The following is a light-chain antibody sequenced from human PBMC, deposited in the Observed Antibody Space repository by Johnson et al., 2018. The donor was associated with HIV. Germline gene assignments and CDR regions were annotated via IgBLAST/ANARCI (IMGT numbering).Light chain of an antibody. CDR1: SSDMGNYA. Sequence: QSVLTQPPSMSAAPGQKVTISCSGSSSDMGNYAVSWYQQLPGTAPKLLIYDNNKRPSGIPDRFSGSKSGTSATLGITGLQTGEEADYYCGTWDSSLSAGGYVFGTGTKVTVL. CDR3: GTWDSSLSAGGYV. J-gene: IGLJ1*01. V-gene: IGLV1-51*01. CDR2: DNN.